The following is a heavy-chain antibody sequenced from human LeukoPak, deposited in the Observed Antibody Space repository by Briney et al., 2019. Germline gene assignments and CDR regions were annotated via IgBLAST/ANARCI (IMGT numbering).Heavy chain of an antibody. J-gene: IGHJ5*02. V-gene: IGHV3-74*01. CDR3: VRETDCTGGSCYLSRWLDP. Sequence: QSGGSLRLSCVASEFTLSKYWMHWVRQARGKGLVSVSRINNDGSRTTYADSVKGRFTISRDNAKNTVYLQMNNLREEDTAVYYCVRETDCTGGSCYLSRWLDPWGQGTLVTVSS. D-gene: IGHD2-15*01. CDR2: INNDGSRT. CDR1: EFTLSKYW.